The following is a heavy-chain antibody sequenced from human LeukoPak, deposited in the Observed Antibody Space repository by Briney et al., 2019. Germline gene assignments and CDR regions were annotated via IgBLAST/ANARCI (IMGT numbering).Heavy chain of an antibody. V-gene: IGHV3-73*01. CDR3: TGNYYGSGSYADFDY. CDR2: IRSTANGYAT. Sequence: GGSLRLSCAASGFTFSGSALHWVRQASGKGLERVGRIRSTANGYATAYAASVKGRFTISRDDSKNTAYLQMDSLKTEDTAVYYCTGNYYGSGSYADFDYWGQGTLVTVSS. D-gene: IGHD3-10*01. CDR1: GFTFSGSA. J-gene: IGHJ4*02.